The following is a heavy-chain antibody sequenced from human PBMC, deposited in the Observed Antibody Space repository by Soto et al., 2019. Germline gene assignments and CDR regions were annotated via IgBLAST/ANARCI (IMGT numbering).Heavy chain of an antibody. V-gene: IGHV4-31*03. CDR1: GGSISSGGYY. J-gene: IGHJ6*02. CDR2: IYYSGST. Sequence: QVQLQESGPGLVKPSQTLSLTCTVSGGSISSGGYYWSWIRQHPGKGLEWLGYIYYSGSTYYNPSLKSRVTISVDTSKNQFTLKLSSVTAADTAVYYWARDGVDIMSTSYYYYGMDVWGQGTTVTVSS. D-gene: IGHD3-3*01. CDR3: ARDGVDIMSTSYYYYGMDV.